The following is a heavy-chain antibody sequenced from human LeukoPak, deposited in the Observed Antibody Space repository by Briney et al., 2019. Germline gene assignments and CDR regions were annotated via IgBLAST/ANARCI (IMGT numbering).Heavy chain of an antibody. CDR2: IRYDGSNK. D-gene: IGHD4-11*01. CDR1: GFTVSSNY. V-gene: IGHV3-30*02. Sequence: GGSLRLSCAAPGFTVSSNYMSWVRQAPGKGLEWVAFIRYDGSNKYYADSVKGRFTISRDNSKNTLYLQMNSLRAEDTAVYYCAKITTVTTDYWGQGALVTVSS. CDR3: AKITTVTTDY. J-gene: IGHJ4*02.